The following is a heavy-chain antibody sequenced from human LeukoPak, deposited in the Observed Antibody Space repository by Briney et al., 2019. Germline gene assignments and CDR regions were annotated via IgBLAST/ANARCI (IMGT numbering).Heavy chain of an antibody. J-gene: IGHJ1*01. CDR2: ISYDGTNK. Sequence: PGGSLRLSCAASGFMFSTYAMHWVRQAPGKGLEWVAVISYDGTNKNYPDSVRGRFSISRDNSKNTLSLQMNSLRPEDTALYYCAKDHHETYYGYLQQWGQGTLVTVSS. V-gene: IGHV3-30-3*02. CDR3: AKDHHETYYGYLQQ. D-gene: IGHD1-26*01. CDR1: GFMFSTYA.